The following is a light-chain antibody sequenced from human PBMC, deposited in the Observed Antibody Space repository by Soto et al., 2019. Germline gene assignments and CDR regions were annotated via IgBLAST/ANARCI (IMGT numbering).Light chain of an antibody. Sequence: DIVMTQSPDSLAVSLGERATVNCKSSQSVVFSRNNRNCLAWYQQKPGQPPKLLLYWASTRESGVPDRFSGSESGTDFTLTISSLQAEDVALYYCHQYCNIPYTFGQGTKLELK. CDR3: HQYCNIPYT. J-gene: IGKJ2*01. CDR2: WAS. V-gene: IGKV4-1*01. CDR1: QSVVFSRNNRNC.